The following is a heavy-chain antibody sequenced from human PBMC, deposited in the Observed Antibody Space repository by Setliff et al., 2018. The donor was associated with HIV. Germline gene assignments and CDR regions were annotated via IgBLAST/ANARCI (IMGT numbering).Heavy chain of an antibody. Sequence: LSLTCTVSGGSINSRSYYWAWIRQPPGKGLEWVASIYFSGTPYYNPSLKNRVTISVDTSKNQFSLKLSSVTAADTAVYYCARRGMWSYETGGNPTATFGYWGQGVLVTVSS. J-gene: IGHJ4*02. V-gene: IGHV4-39*01. D-gene: IGHD2-8*02. CDR3: ARRGMWSYETGGNPTATFGY. CDR1: GGSINSRSYY. CDR2: IYFSGTP.